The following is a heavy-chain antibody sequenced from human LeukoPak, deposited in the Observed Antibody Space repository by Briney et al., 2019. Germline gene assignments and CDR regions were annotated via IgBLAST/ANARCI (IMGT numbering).Heavy chain of an antibody. CDR1: VFTFSSYA. J-gene: IGHJ4*02. CDR3: AKRSSESYYYDY. CDR2: ITSNGGST. D-gene: IGHD3-10*01. Sequence: GGSLRLSCAASVFTFSSYAFHWVRQAPGKGLEYVSSITSNGGSTYYGNSVKVIFTISRENAKNTLYLQMDSLRAEDMAVYYCAKRSSESYYYDYWGQGNLVTVSS. V-gene: IGHV3-64*01.